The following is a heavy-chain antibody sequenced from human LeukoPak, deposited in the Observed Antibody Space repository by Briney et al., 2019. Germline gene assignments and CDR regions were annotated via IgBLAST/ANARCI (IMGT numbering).Heavy chain of an antibody. CDR3: TTTVTTSVPDAFDI. Sequence: ASVKVSCKASGYTFTSYGISWVRQAPGQGLEWMGWISAYNGNTNYAQKLQGRVTMTTDTSTSTANMELRSLRSDDTAVYYCTTTVTTSVPDAFDIWGQGTMVTVSS. V-gene: IGHV1-18*01. J-gene: IGHJ3*02. CDR1: GYTFTSYG. CDR2: ISAYNGNT. D-gene: IGHD4-17*01.